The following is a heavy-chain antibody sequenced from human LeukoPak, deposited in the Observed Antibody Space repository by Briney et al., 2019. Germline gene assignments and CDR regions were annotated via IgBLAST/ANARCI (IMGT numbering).Heavy chain of an antibody. CDR3: AKDIGGDSGYYYGMDV. CDR1: GFTFSSYS. Sequence: GGSLRLSCAASGFTFSSYSMNWVRQAPGKGLEWVSSISSSSYIYYADSVKGRFTISRDNAKNSLYLQMNSLRAEDTALYYCAKDIGGDSGYYYGMDVWGQGTTVTVSS. CDR2: ISSSSYI. J-gene: IGHJ6*02. D-gene: IGHD6-13*01. V-gene: IGHV3-21*04.